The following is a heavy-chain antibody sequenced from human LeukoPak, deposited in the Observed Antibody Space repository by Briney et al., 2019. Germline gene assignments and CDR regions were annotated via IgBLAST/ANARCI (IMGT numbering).Heavy chain of an antibody. CDR1: GFTVSTNY. D-gene: IGHD4-17*01. Sequence: GGSLRLSCAASGFTVSTNYMSWVRQAPGKGLEWVSVIYSGGSTYYADSVKGRFTISRDNSKNTLYLQMNSLRAEDTAVYYCARAPYGPPNFGFDYWGQGTLVTVSS. J-gene: IGHJ4*02. CDR3: ARAPYGPPNFGFDY. V-gene: IGHV3-66*01. CDR2: IYSGGST.